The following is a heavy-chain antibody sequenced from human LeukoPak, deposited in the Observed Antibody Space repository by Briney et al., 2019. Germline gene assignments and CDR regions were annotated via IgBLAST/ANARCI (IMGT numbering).Heavy chain of an antibody. CDR2: ISSSGSTI. J-gene: IGHJ6*03. CDR3: ARDEGRWYYDFWSGYPNPDYYYYYMDV. V-gene: IGHV3-48*03. Sequence: GGSLRLSCAASGFTFSSYEMNWVRQAPGKGLEWVSYISSSGSTIYYADSVKGRLTISRDNAKNSLYLQMNSLRAEDTAVYYCARDEGRWYYDFWSGYPNPDYYYYYMDVWGKGTTVTVSS. CDR1: GFTFSSYE. D-gene: IGHD3-3*01.